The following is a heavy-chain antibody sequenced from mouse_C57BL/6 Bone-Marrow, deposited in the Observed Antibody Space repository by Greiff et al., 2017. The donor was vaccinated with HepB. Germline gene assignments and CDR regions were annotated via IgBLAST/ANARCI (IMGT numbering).Heavy chain of an antibody. Sequence: QVQLQQPGAELVMPGASVKLSCKASGYTFTSYWMHWVKQRPGQGLEWIGEIDPSDSYTNYNQKFKGKSTLTVDKSSSTAYMQLSSLTSEDSAVYYCARMEIYYGPYYYAMDYWGQGTSVTVSS. CDR1: GYTFTSYW. CDR3: ARMEIYYGPYYYAMDY. J-gene: IGHJ4*01. D-gene: IGHD2-1*01. CDR2: IDPSDSYT. V-gene: IGHV1-69*01.